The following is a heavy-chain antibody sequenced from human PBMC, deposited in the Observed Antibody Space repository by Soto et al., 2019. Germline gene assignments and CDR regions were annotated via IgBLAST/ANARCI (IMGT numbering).Heavy chain of an antibody. CDR2: IKHDGTET. CDR1: GFTFRTYW. V-gene: IGHV3-7*01. CDR3: ARDLLDADV. J-gene: IGHJ6*04. Sequence: HHGGSLRLSCEASGFTFRTYWMNWVRKAPGKGLEWVANIKHDGTETYYVDSVKGRFTTTRDNAQNLLYLQMNSLRAEDTAVYYCARDLLDADVWGKGTTVTVSS.